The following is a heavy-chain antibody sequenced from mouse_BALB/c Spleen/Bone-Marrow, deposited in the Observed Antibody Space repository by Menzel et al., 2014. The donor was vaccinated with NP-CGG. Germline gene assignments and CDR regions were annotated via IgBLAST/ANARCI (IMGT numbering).Heavy chain of an antibody. J-gene: IGHJ2*01. CDR1: GFSFNSYG. Sequence: EVQGVESGGGLVKSGGSLKLSCAASGFSFNSYGMSWVRQTPEKRLEWVATISGGGSYTFYPDSVKGRFTISRDNAKNTLYLQMSSLKSEDTAMYYCARENPYGNYFDYWGQGTTLTVSS. V-gene: IGHV5-6*01. CDR3: ARENPYGNYFDY. CDR2: ISGGGSYT. D-gene: IGHD2-1*01.